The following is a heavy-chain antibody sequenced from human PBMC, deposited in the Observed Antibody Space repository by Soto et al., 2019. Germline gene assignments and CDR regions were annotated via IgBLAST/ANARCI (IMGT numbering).Heavy chain of an antibody. CDR3: ARGVFP. V-gene: IGHV4-31*01. CDR1: AGSISSGGYY. CDR2: TYYSGST. J-gene: IGHJ5*02. Sequence: QVQLQQSGPGLVKPSQTLSLTCTVSAGSISSGGYYWTWIRQHPGKGLEWIGYTYYSGSTYYNPSLKIPVTIPVDTSKPPFSLQLSSLTAADTAVSYCARGVFPWCSGNVLTAPS.